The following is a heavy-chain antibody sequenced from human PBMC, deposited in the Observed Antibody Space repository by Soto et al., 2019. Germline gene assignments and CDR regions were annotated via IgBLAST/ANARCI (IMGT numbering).Heavy chain of an antibody. CDR1: GLTVSHNY. V-gene: IGHV3-53*01. CDR2: LYTEGTT. D-gene: IGHD3-16*01. CDR3: VRPRPSGENYGMDV. J-gene: IGHJ6*02. Sequence: GGSLRLSCVASGLTVSHNYMAWFRQAPEMGLEWVSILYTEGTTYYADSVKGRFTISRDSSKNTLFLQMDSLRAEDTAVYYCVRPRPSGENYGMDVWGQGTTVTVSS.